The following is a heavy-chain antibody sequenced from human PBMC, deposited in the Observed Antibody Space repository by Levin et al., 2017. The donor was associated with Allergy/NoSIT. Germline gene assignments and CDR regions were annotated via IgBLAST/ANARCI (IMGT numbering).Heavy chain of an antibody. D-gene: IGHD3-3*01. CDR3: ARDLEGRVYDFWSGYYRYYGMDV. J-gene: IGHJ6*02. CDR2: ISSSSSYI. V-gene: IGHV3-21*01. CDR1: GFTFSSYS. Sequence: GESLKISCAASGFTFSSYSMNWVRQAPGKGLEWVSSISSSSSYIYYADSVKGRFTISRDNAKNSLYLQMNSLRAEDTAVYYCARDLEGRVYDFWSGYYRYYGMDVWGQGTTVTVSS.